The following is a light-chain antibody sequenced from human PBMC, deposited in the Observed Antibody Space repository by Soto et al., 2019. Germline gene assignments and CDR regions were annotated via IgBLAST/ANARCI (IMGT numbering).Light chain of an antibody. CDR3: QQYNNWT. CDR1: QSVSSY. CDR2: GAS. Sequence: EIVLTQSPATLSLSPGERATLSCRASQSVSSYLAWYQQKPGQAPRLLIYGASTRATGIPARFSGSGSGTEFTLTISSLQSEDFAVYYCQQYNNWTFGQGTKVDNK. J-gene: IGKJ1*01. V-gene: IGKV3-15*01.